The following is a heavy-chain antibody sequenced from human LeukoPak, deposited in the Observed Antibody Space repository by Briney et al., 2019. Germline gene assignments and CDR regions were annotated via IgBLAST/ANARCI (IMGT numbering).Heavy chain of an antibody. V-gene: IGHV3-9*01. D-gene: IGHD6-19*01. CDR2: ISWNSGSI. CDR1: GFIFNNYA. Sequence: GGSLRLSCAGSGFIFNNYAIHWVRQPPGKVLEWVSGISWNSGSIDYADSVKGRFTISRDNAKNSLYLQMNSLRVEDTAFYYCAKDNRRHYTSGPNPDSLHWGQGALVTVSS. J-gene: IGHJ4*02. CDR3: AKDNRRHYTSGPNPDSLH.